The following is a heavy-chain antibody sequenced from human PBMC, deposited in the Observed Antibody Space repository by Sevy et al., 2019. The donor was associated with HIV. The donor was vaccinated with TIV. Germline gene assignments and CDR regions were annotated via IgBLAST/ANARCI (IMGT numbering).Heavy chain of an antibody. CDR3: ARSRLEMATTYYFDY. J-gene: IGHJ4*02. CDR2: INPSGGST. V-gene: IGHV1-46*01. Sequence: ASVNVSCKASGYTFTSYYMHWVRQAPGQGLEWMGIINPSGGSTSYAQKFQGRVTMTRDTSTSTVYMELSSLRSEDTAVYYCARSRLEMATTYYFDYWGQGTLVTVSS. D-gene: IGHD1-1*01. CDR1: GYTFTSYY.